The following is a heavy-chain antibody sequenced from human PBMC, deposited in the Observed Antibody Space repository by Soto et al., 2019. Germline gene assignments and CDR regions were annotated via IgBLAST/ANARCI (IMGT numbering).Heavy chain of an antibody. J-gene: IGHJ6*03. CDR3: ARKGAAASYAHYYMDV. D-gene: IGHD6-13*01. CDR2: VYYSGNT. Sequence: QVQLQESGPGLVKPSETLSLTCTVSGGYISPYYWSWIRQPPGKGLEWIGYVYYSGNTNYNPSIESPVTISVDTSRNRFSLNLTSATAADTAVYYCARKGAAASYAHYYMDVWGRGTAVTVSS. CDR1: GGYISPYY. V-gene: IGHV4-59*01.